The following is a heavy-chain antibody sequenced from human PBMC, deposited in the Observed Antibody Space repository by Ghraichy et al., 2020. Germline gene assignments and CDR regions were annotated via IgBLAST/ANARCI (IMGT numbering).Heavy chain of an antibody. CDR2: IKHDSSEK. Sequence: GGSLRLSCAASGFTFSRYWMTWVRQAPGKGLEWVANIKHDSSEKYYVDSVKGRFTISRDDAKNTLFLQMNSLRAEDTALYYCARQVFGVPFDYWGQGTLVTVSS. J-gene: IGHJ4*02. D-gene: IGHD3-16*01. CDR1: GFTFSRYW. V-gene: IGHV3-7*03. CDR3: ARQVFGVPFDY.